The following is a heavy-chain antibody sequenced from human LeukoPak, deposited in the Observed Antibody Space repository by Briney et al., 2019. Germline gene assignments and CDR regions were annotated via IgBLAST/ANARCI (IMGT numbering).Heavy chain of an antibody. CDR3: ARGSSSDWPLEY. Sequence: ASVKVSCKASGYTFTDYTMHWLRQAPGQRLDWMGWINGGSGNTKYSPEFQGRVTITRDTSASTAYMELSSLRSEDTAVYYCARGSSSDWPLEYWGRGILVTVSS. V-gene: IGHV1-3*01. J-gene: IGHJ4*02. CDR1: GYTFTDYT. CDR2: INGGSGNT. D-gene: IGHD6-19*01.